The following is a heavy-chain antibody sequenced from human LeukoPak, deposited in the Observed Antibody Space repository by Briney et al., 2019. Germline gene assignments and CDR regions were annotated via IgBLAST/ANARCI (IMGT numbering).Heavy chain of an antibody. Sequence: PSETLSLTCTVSDGSISSNSYYWGWIRQPPGKGLEWIANIYYRGNTYYNPSLKSRVTISVDTSKNQFSLKLRSVTAADTAVYYCARGGVLKSVDYWGQGTLVAVSS. CDR3: ARGGVLKSVDY. CDR1: DGSISSNSYY. D-gene: IGHD3-16*01. V-gene: IGHV4-39*07. CDR2: IYYRGNT. J-gene: IGHJ4*02.